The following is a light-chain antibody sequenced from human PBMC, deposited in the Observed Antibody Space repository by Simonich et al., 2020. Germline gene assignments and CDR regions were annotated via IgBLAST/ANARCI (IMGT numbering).Light chain of an antibody. V-gene: IGLV2-14*01. Sequence: QSALTQPASVSGSPGQSITISCTGTSSDVGGYNYVSWYQQHPGKAPKLMIYDVSERPSGVSNRCSGSKSGNTASLTISGLQAEDEADYYCSSYTSSSTLVFGGGTKLTVL. CDR2: DVS. CDR3: SSYTSSSTLV. CDR1: SSDVGGYNY. J-gene: IGLJ2*01.